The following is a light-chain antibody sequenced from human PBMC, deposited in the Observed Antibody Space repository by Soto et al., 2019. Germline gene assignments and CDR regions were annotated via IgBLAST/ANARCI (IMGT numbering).Light chain of an antibody. Sequence: DIVMTQSPDSLAVSLGERATINCKSSQSVLYSSNNKNYLAWYQQKPGQPPKLLIYWASTRESGVPDRFSVSGSGTDFTLTISSLQAEDVAVYYCQQDYSTPITFGQGTRLEIK. CDR1: QSVLYSSNNKNY. CDR2: WAS. CDR3: QQDYSTPIT. V-gene: IGKV4-1*01. J-gene: IGKJ5*01.